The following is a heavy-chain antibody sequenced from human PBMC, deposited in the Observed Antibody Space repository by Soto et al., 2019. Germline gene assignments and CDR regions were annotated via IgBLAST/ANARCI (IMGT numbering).Heavy chain of an antibody. Sequence: SETLSLTCTVSGGSISSYYWSWIRQPPGKGLEWIGYIYYSGSTNYNPSLKSRVTISVDTSKNQFSLKLSSVTAADTAVYYCARLDGSYSAFDYWGQGTLVTVSS. CDR1: GGSISSYY. V-gene: IGHV4-59*01. D-gene: IGHD1-26*01. J-gene: IGHJ4*02. CDR2: IYYSGST. CDR3: ARLDGSYSAFDY.